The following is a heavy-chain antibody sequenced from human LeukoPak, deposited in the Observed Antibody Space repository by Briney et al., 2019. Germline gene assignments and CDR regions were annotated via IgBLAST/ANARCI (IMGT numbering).Heavy chain of an antibody. CDR2: INKGGSFI. V-gene: IGHV3-21*01. CDR3: AREVLDIVEPGTNTIDY. CDR1: GFTFRDYT. J-gene: IGHJ4*02. D-gene: IGHD2-8*01. Sequence: PGGSLRLSCAASGFTFRDYTMNWVRQAPGEGLEWASAINKGGSFIEYADSVKGRFIVSRDNAKNLLFLQMNSLRVEDTALYFCAREVLDIVEPGTNTIDYWGQGTRVTVSS.